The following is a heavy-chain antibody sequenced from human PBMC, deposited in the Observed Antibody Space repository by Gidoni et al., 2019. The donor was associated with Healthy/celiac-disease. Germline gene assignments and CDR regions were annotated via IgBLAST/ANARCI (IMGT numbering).Heavy chain of an antibody. CDR3: ARHWRFLEWLPPPGGMDV. D-gene: IGHD3-3*01. J-gene: IGHJ6*02. CDR1: GGSISSSSYY. CDR2: IYYSGST. V-gene: IGHV4-39*01. Sequence: QLQLQESGPGLVKPSETLSLTCTVSGGSISSSSYYWGWIRQPPGKGLEWVGSIYYSGSTYYNPSLRSRVTISVDTSKNQFSLKLSSVTAADTAVYYCARHWRFLEWLPPPGGMDVWGQGTTVTVSS.